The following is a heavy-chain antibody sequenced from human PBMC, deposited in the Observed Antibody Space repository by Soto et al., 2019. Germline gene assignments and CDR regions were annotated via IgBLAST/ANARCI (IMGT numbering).Heavy chain of an antibody. D-gene: IGHD2-2*01. V-gene: IGHV1-18*04. CDR2: ISTYNGNI. CDR1: GYSFTSYG. J-gene: IGHJ5*02. CDR3: ARAFVGCSSTSCYPRGFDP. Sequence: GASVKVSCKSSGYSFTSYGISWVRQAPGQGLEWMGWISTYNGNINYAQNFKGRVTMTRDTSISTAYMELSRLRSDDTAVYYCARAFVGCSSTSCYPRGFDPWGQGTLVTVSS.